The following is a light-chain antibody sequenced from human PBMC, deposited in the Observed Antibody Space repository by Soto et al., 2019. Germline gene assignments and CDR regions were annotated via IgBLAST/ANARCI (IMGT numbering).Light chain of an antibody. J-gene: IGLJ2*01. CDR1: SSNIGAGYD. CDR3: QSFDTRLNSVV. Sequence: QSVVTQPPSVSGAPGQRVTISCTGSSSNIGAGYDVHWYQQFPGTAPKLLIYGNNNRPSGVPDRFSGSKSGTSASLAITGLHAEDEADYYCQSFDTRLNSVVFGGGTQLTVL. CDR2: GNN. V-gene: IGLV1-40*01.